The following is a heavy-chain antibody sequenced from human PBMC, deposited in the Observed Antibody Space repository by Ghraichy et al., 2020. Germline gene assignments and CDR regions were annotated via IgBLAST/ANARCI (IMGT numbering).Heavy chain of an antibody. CDR1: GGSISSYY. Sequence: SETLSLTCTVSGGSISSYYWSWIRQPPGKGLEWIGYIYYSGSTNYNPSLKSRVTISVDTSKNQFSLKLSSVTAADTAVYYCAGTWIRAYYYGMDVWGQGTTVTVSS. D-gene: IGHD5-18*01. J-gene: IGHJ6*02. CDR2: IYYSGST. CDR3: AGTWIRAYYYGMDV. V-gene: IGHV4-59*08.